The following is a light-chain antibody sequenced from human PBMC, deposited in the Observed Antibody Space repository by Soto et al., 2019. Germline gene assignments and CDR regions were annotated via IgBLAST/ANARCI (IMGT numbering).Light chain of an antibody. CDR1: SSNIGAGYE. J-gene: IGLJ3*02. CDR2: ENN. CDR3: QSYDSSLSGSV. V-gene: IGLV1-40*01. Sequence: QAVVTQPPSVSEAPGQRVTISCTGSSSNIGAGYEAHWYQQVPGTAPKLLIYENNNRPSGVPDRFSGSKSGTSASLAITGLQAEDEADYYCQSYDSSLSGSVFGGGTKLTVL.